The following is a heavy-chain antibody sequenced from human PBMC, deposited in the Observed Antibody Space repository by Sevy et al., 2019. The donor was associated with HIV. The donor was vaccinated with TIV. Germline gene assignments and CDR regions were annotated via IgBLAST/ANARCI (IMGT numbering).Heavy chain of an antibody. D-gene: IGHD4-17*01. J-gene: IGHJ4*02. CDR1: GFTFSTYW. V-gene: IGHV3-7*01. Sequence: GGSLRLSCAASGFTFSTYWMTWVRQAPGTGLEWVANIKYDGSEKYYVDSVKGRFTISRDNAKNSLYLQMNSLRAEDKAVYYCARDLAHGSEDYGDYYFDYWGQGTLVTVSS. CDR3: ARDLAHGSEDYGDYYFDY. CDR2: IKYDGSEK.